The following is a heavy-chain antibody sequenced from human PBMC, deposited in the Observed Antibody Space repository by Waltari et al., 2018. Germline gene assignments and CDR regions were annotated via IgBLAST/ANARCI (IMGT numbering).Heavy chain of an antibody. CDR1: GGPLNGYY. D-gene: IGHD2-21*01. Sequence: QVQLQQRGAGLLKPSETLSLTCDVSGGPLNGYYWSWIRPSPGKGLEWIGAVDHSGGANYSPSLKSRATISFDTSKKQFSLTLPSVTAADTAVYYCARDARDWESVANAYFDSWGQGTLVAVSS. V-gene: IGHV4-34*02. J-gene: IGHJ4*02. CDR2: VDHSGGA. CDR3: ARDARDWESVANAYFDS.